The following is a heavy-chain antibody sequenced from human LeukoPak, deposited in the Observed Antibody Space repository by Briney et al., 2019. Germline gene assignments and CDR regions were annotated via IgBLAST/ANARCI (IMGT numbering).Heavy chain of an antibody. D-gene: IGHD3-22*01. CDR1: GFTFSSYA. Sequence: GGSLRLSCAASGFTFSSYAMSWVRQAPGKGLEWVSAISGSGGSTYYADSVKGRFTISRDNSKNTLYLQMNSLRAEDTAVYYCAKDTDYHDSSGYYGYWGQGTLVTVSS. J-gene: IGHJ4*02. V-gene: IGHV3-23*01. CDR2: ISGSGGST. CDR3: AKDTDYHDSSGYYGY.